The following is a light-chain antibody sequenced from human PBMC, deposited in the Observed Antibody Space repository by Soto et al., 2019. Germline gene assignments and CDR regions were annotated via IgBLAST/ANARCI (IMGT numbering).Light chain of an antibody. CDR3: SSYTSSNTVI. CDR1: SSDVGGYNY. V-gene: IGLV2-14*01. CDR2: GVS. J-gene: IGLJ2*01. Sequence: QSALTQPASVSGSPGQSITISCTGTSSDVGGYNYVSWYQQYPGKAPKLMIYGVSNRPSGVSNHFSASKSGNTASLTISGLQAEDEADYYCSSYTSSNTVIFGGGTKVTVL.